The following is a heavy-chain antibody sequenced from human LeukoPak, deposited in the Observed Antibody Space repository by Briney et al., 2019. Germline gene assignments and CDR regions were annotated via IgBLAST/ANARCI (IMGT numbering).Heavy chain of an antibody. V-gene: IGHV4-30-4*08. Sequence: SETLSLTCTVSGGSISSGDYYWSWIRQPPGKGLEWIGYIYYSGSTYYNPSLKSRVTISVDTSKNQFSLKLSSVTAADTAVYYCAVTPLREGYYYFDYWGQGTLVTVSS. CDR2: IYYSGST. CDR3: AVTPLREGYYYFDY. CDR1: GGSISSGDYY. J-gene: IGHJ4*02. D-gene: IGHD2-21*01.